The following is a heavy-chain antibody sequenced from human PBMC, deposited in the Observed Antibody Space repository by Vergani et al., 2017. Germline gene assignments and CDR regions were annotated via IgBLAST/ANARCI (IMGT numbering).Heavy chain of an antibody. CDR1: GFTFSNAW. J-gene: IGHJ4*02. CDR3: AKPSKFQQPADFDY. CDR2: IKSKTDGGTT. D-gene: IGHD6-13*01. Sequence: EVQLVESGGGLVKPGGSLRLSCAASGFTFSNAWMSWVRQAPGKGLEWVGRIKSKTDGGTTDYAAPVKGRFTISRDDSKNTLYLQMNSLKTEDTAVYYCAKPSKFQQPADFDYWGQGTLVTVSS. V-gene: IGHV3-15*01.